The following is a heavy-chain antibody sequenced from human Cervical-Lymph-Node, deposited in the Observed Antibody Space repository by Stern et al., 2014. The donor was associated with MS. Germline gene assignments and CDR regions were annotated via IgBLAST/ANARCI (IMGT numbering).Heavy chain of an antibody. D-gene: IGHD3-9*01. CDR1: GGSISSGSYH. V-gene: IGHV4-61*02. Sequence: QVQLQESGPGLVKPSQTLSLTCTVSGGSISSGSYHWSWIRQPAGKGLEWIGRIYTSGSTNYNPSLKSRVTISVDTSKNQFSLKLSSVPAADTAVYYCARGILTGYYYFDYWGQGTLVTVSS. J-gene: IGHJ4*02. CDR2: IYTSGST. CDR3: ARGILTGYYYFDY.